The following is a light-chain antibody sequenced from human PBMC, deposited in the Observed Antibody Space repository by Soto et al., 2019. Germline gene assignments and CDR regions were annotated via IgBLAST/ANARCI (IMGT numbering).Light chain of an antibody. CDR3: QHYGTAPRT. CDR2: GAS. V-gene: IGKV3-20*01. CDR1: QSVKNNY. Sequence: ESVLTQSPGTLSLSPGERATLSCRASQSVKNNYLAWYQQKPGQAPRLIIYGASNRATDIPDRFSGSGSGRDFTVTITRLEPEEYSVYCSQHYGTAPRTFGQGTKFEIK. J-gene: IGKJ1*01.